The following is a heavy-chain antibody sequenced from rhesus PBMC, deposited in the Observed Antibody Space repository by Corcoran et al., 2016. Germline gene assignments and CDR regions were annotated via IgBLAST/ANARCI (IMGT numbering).Heavy chain of an antibody. Sequence: QVQLQESGPGLVKPSETLSLPCTVSGAYISNTCWIWIRQPPGKGLEWIGEINEIFGITNYNPSRKSRGTISKDASKNQFSRKLSSVTSADTAVYYCARRQRVHLDYWGQGVLVTVSS. J-gene: IGHJ4*01. V-gene: IGHV4-80*01. D-gene: IGHD5-24*01. CDR2: INEIFGIT. CDR1: GAYISNTC. CDR3: ARRQRVHLDY.